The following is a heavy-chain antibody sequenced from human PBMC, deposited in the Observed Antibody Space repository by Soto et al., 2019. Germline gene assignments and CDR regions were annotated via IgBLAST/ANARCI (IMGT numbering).Heavy chain of an antibody. CDR1: GFSFSNYA. CDR2: ISGTGGSA. J-gene: IGHJ3*01. V-gene: IGHV3-23*01. Sequence: GSLRLACAASGFSFSNYAMNWVRQAPGKGLEWVSVISGTGGSASYAGSVQGRFTISRDNSNTPLYLQMNSLRAEDKAIYSCVREASGWYSRGSFDFWGRGTMVTVSS. D-gene: IGHD6-19*01. CDR3: VREASGWYSRGSFDF.